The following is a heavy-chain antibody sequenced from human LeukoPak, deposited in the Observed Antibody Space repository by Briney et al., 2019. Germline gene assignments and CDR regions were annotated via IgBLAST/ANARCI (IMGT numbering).Heavy chain of an antibody. CDR3: ARNDSSAYDY. J-gene: IGHJ4*02. CDR2: INAYNAYA. D-gene: IGHD2-15*01. V-gene: IGHV1-18*01. Sequence: ASVKVSCKASGYTFTSYGISWVRQAPGQGLEWMGWINAYNAYAKYAQTVQGRVTMTTDTSTSTAYMDLRSLRSDDTAVYYCARNDSSAYDYWGQGTLVTVSS. CDR1: GYTFTSYG.